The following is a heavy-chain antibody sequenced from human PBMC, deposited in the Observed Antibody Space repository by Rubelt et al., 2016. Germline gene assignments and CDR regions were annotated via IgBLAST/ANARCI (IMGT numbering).Heavy chain of an antibody. D-gene: IGHD6-19*01. V-gene: IGHV3-30*04. CDR3: ARDGQQWLVTELDF. Sequence: QVQLVESGGGVVQPGRSLRLSCAASGFTFSSYAMHWVRQAPGKGLEWVAVISYDGRNKYYADSVKGRFTIARDNSKNTLYVQRNSLRAEDTAVYYCARDGQQWLVTELDFWGQGTLVTVSS. CDR2: ISYDGRNK. CDR1: GFTFSSYA. J-gene: IGHJ4*02.